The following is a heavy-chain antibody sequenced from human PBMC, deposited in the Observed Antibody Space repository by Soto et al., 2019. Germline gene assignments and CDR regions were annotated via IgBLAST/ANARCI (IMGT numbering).Heavy chain of an antibody. V-gene: IGHV1-3*01. CDR3: ARGYDILTGYLSMEFDY. D-gene: IGHD3-9*01. CDR2: INAGNGNT. Sequence: ASVKVSCKASGYTFTSYATHWVRQAPGQRLEWMGWINAGNGNTKYSQKFQGRVTITRDTSASTAYMELSSLRSEDTAVYYCARGYDILTGYLSMEFDYWGQGTLVTVSS. J-gene: IGHJ4*02. CDR1: GYTFTSYA.